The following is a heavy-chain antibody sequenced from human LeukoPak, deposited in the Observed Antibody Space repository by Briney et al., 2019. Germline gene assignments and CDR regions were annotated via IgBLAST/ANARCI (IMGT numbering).Heavy chain of an antibody. Sequence: SQTLSLTCALSGDSVSSKSAAWHWIRQSPSRGLEWLGRTYYRSKWYHEYAVSVKSQITINPDTSKNQFSLQLNSVTPEDTAIYYGAILRTASSFDIWGQRKLVTVSS. J-gene: IGHJ4*02. CDR2: TYYRSKWYH. V-gene: IGHV6-1*01. D-gene: IGHD1-1*01. CDR1: GDSVSSKSAA. CDR3: AILRTASSFDI.